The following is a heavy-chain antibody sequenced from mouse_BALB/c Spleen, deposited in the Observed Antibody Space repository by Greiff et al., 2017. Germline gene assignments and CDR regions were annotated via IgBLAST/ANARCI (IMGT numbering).Heavy chain of an antibody. CDR2: INPSSGYT. CDR1: GYTFTSYT. CDR3: ANKNWDWYFDV. V-gene: IGHV1-4*02. D-gene: IGHD4-1*01. Sequence: QVQLQQSAAELARPGASVKMSCKASGYTFTSYTMHWVKQRPGQGLEWIGYINPSSGYTEYNQKFKDKTTLTADKSSSTAYMQLSSLTSEDSAVYYCANKNWDWYFDVWGAGTTVTVSS. J-gene: IGHJ1*01.